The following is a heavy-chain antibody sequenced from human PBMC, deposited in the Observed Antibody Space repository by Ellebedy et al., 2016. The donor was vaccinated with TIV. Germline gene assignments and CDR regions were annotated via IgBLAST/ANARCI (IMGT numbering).Heavy chain of an antibody. D-gene: IGHD2-15*01. J-gene: IGHJ5*02. V-gene: IGHV4-39*07. CDR1: GGSISSSSYY. CDR3: ARDSFVVVVVAATLIGFDP. CDR2: IYYSGST. Sequence: SETLSLTCTVSGGSISSSSYYWGWIRQPPGKGLEWIGSIYYSGSTYYNPSLKSRVTIAVDTSKNQFSLKLSSVTAADTAVYYCARDSFVVVVVAATLIGFDPWGQGTLVTVSS.